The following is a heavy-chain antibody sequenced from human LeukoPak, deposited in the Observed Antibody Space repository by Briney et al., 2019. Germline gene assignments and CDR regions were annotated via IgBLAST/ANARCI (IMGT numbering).Heavy chain of an antibody. CDR3: AKEGTGRPEFSTGDLDY. D-gene: IGHD7-27*01. J-gene: IGHJ4*02. CDR1: GFTFSNYA. CDR2: ISWNSGSI. V-gene: IGHV3-9*01. Sequence: PGGSLRLSCAASGFTFSNYAMHWVRQAPGKGLEWVSGISWNSGSIGYADSVKGRFTISRDNAKNSLYLQMNSLRAEDTALYYCAKEGTGRPEFSTGDLDYWGQGTLVTVSS.